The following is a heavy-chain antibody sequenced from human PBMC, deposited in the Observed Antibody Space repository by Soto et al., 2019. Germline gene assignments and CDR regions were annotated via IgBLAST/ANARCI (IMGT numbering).Heavy chain of an antibody. D-gene: IGHD6-13*01. Sequence: TGGSLRLSCAASGFPFSSHGMHWVRQAPGKGLEWVSAISGSGGTTYYGDSVKGRFTISRDNSKSTLYLQMNSLRAEDTAVYYCAKATSSWYYFDYWGQGTLVTVSS. CDR2: ISGSGGTT. CDR1: GFPFSSHG. J-gene: IGHJ4*02. V-gene: IGHV3-23*01. CDR3: AKATSSWYYFDY.